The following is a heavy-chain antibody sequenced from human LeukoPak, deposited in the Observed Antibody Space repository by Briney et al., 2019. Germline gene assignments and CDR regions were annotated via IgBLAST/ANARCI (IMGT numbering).Heavy chain of an antibody. CDR1: GYTLTELS. D-gene: IGHD2-21*02. V-gene: IGHV1-24*01. J-gene: IGHJ4*02. CDR3: ATVYCGGDCYLPYYFDY. Sequence: ASVKVSCKVSGYTLTELSMHWVRQAPGKGLEWMGGFDPEDGETIYAQKFQGRVTMTEDTSTDTAYMELSSLRSEDTAVCYCATVYCGGDCYLPYYFDYWGQGTLVTVSS. CDR2: FDPEDGET.